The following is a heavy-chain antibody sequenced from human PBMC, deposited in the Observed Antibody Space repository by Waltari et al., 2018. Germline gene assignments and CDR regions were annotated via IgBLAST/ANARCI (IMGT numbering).Heavy chain of an antibody. Sequence: QVQLVQSGAEVKKPGSSVKVSCKASGGTFSSYAISWVRQAPGQGLEWMGGMIPIFGTANDAQKFQGRVTITTDESTSTAYMELSSLRSEDTAVYYCARDSISDIAAAGTEWFDPWGQGTLVTVSS. CDR2: MIPIFGTA. J-gene: IGHJ5*02. CDR3: ARDSISDIAAAGTEWFDP. D-gene: IGHD6-13*01. V-gene: IGHV1-69*05. CDR1: GGTFSSYA.